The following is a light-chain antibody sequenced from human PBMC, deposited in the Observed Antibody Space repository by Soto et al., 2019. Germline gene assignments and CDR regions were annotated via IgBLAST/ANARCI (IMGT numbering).Light chain of an antibody. V-gene: IGLV1-40*01. CDR3: SSYISGSTPCV. J-gene: IGLJ1*01. Sequence: QSVLAQPPSVSGAPGQKVTISCTGSSSNIGAGYDLHWYQQLPGTAPKLLLYGNSNRPSGVPDRFSGSKSGTSASLAITGLQAEDEADYYCSSYISGSTPCVFGTGTKVTVL. CDR1: SSNIGAGYD. CDR2: GNS.